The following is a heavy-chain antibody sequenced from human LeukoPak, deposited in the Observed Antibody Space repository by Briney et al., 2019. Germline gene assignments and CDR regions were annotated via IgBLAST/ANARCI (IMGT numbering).Heavy chain of an antibody. J-gene: IGHJ4*02. CDR3: ARGRSYCSSTSCQPGGSDY. CDR1: GGSISSDY. Sequence: SETLSLTCSVSGGSISSDYWSWIRQPAGKGLEWIGRINASGSARYNPSLKSRVTMSADTSKNQFTLKMNSVTAADTAVYFCARGRSYCSSTSCQPGGSDYWGQGTLVTVSS. D-gene: IGHD2-2*01. CDR2: INASGSA. V-gene: IGHV4-4*07.